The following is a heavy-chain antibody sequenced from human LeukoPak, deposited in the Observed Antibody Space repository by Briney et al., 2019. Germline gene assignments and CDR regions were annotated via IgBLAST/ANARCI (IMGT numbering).Heavy chain of an antibody. D-gene: IGHD6-19*01. CDR1: GFTFSNYA. CDR2: ISDSGANT. J-gene: IGHJ2*01. Sequence: HPGGSLRLSCAASGFTFSNYAMSWVRQAPGKGLEWVSTISDSGANTYYADSVRGRFTISRDNSKNTLYLQKNSLRADDTAIYYCAKSMTLQWRGFFDLWGRGTHVTVSS. V-gene: IGHV3-23*01. CDR3: AKSMTLQWRGFFDL.